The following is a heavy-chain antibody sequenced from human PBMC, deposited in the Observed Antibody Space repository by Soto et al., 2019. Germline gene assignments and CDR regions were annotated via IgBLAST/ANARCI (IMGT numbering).Heavy chain of an antibody. J-gene: IGHJ4*02. Sequence: QVQLVQSGAEVKKPGASVKVSCKASGYTFTRYGISWVRQAPGQGLEWMGWISAYNGNTNYAQKLQGRGTMTTDTSTSPAYREMCGLRSAHTVVDYCADSEAVACPLAYWGQGTLVTVSS. CDR3: ADSEAVACPLAY. D-gene: IGHD6-19*01. V-gene: IGHV1-18*01. CDR1: GYTFTRYG. CDR2: ISAYNGNT.